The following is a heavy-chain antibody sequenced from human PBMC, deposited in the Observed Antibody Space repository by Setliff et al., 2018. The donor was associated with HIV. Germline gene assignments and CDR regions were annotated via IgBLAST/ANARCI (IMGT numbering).Heavy chain of an antibody. D-gene: IGHD6-13*01. J-gene: IGHJ6*03. CDR1: RGSISSSSYH. CDR3: ARGRYRSRWYASDHYYIDV. V-gene: IGHV4-39*01. CDR2: IYYRGST. Sequence: SETLSLTCTVSRGSISSSSYHWGWNRQPPGQGPQWVGSIYYRGSTYYNPSLKSRVTISVDTAKNQFSLKLKTVTAADTALYYCARGRYRSRWYASDHYYIDVWGKGTTVTVSS.